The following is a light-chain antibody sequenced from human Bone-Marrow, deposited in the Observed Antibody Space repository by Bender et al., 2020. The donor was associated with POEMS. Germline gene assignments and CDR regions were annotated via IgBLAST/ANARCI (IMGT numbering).Light chain of an antibody. J-gene: IGLJ7*01. V-gene: IGLV3-21*02. CDR3: QVWDSSSDHVV. Sequence: QKPGQAPVLVVYDDTDRASGIPERFSGSTSGNTATLTISAVEAGDEADYYCQVWDSSSDHVVFGRGTQLTVL. CDR2: DDT.